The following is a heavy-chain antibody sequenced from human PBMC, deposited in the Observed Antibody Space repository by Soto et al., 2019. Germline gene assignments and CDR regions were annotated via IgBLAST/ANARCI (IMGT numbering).Heavy chain of an antibody. Sequence: SVKVSCKASGGTFSSYAISWVRQAPGQGLEWMGGIIPIFGTANYARKFQGRVTITADESTSTAYMELSSLRSEDTAVYYCARGLGIFSGALYYYYGMDVWGQGTTVTVSS. CDR1: GGTFSSYA. CDR2: IIPIFGTA. D-gene: IGHD2-15*01. CDR3: ARGLGIFSGALYYYYGMDV. V-gene: IGHV1-69*13. J-gene: IGHJ6*02.